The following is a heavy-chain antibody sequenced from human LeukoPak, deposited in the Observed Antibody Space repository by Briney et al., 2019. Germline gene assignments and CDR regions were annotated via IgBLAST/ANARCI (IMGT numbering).Heavy chain of an antibody. CDR2: ISGSGGST. CDR3: TTTLYYDILTGVDY. D-gene: IGHD3-9*01. J-gene: IGHJ4*02. CDR1: GFTFSSYA. Sequence: LGGSLRLSCAASGFTFSSYAMSWVRQAPGKGLEWVSAISGSGGSTYYADSVKGRFTISRDNSKNTLYLQMNSLRAEDTAVYYCTTTLYYDILTGVDYWGQGTLVTVSS. V-gene: IGHV3-23*01.